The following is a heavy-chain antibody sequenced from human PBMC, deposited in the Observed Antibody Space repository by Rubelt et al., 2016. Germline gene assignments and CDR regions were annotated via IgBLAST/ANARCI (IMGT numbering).Heavy chain of an antibody. J-gene: IGHJ4*02. CDR1: GFSLSTSGVG. V-gene: IGHV2-5*01. Sequence: QITLKESGPTLVKPTQTLTLTCTFSGFSLSTSGVGVGWIRQPPGKALEWLALIYWNDDKRYSPSLKSRLTITKDTSKHQVVLTMTNMDPLETATYYVAQGGSGSSLLYVDYWGQGTLVTVSS. CDR3: AQGGSGSSLLYVDY. CDR2: IYWNDDK. D-gene: IGHD3-10*01.